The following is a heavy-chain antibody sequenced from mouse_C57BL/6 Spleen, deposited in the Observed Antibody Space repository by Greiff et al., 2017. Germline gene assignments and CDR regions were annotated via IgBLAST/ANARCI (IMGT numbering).Heavy chain of an antibody. CDR1: GYTFTSYW. Sequence: QVQLQQPGAELVRPGTSVKLSCTASGYTFTSYWMHWVQQRPGQGLEWIGVIDPSDSYTNYNQKFKGKATLTVDTYSSTAYLQLSSLTSEDSAVYYYARKDEECGWYFEVWGTGTTVTVSS. D-gene: IGHD6-1*01. V-gene: IGHV1-59*01. J-gene: IGHJ1*03. CDR2: IDPSDSYT. CDR3: ARKDEECGWYFEV.